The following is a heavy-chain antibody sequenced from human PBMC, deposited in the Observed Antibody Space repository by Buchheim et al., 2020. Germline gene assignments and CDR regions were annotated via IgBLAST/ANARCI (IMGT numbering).Heavy chain of an antibody. Sequence: QVQLQQWGAGLLKPSETLSLTCAVYGGSFSGYYWSWIRQPPGKGLEWIGEINHSGSTNYNPSLKSRVTISVDTSKNQFSLKLSSVTAADTAVYYCARKTSLYDFWSGYYTKMPYYFDYWGQGTL. CDR2: INHSGST. V-gene: IGHV4-34*01. CDR1: GGSFSGYY. J-gene: IGHJ4*02. D-gene: IGHD3-3*01. CDR3: ARKTSLYDFWSGYYTKMPYYFDY.